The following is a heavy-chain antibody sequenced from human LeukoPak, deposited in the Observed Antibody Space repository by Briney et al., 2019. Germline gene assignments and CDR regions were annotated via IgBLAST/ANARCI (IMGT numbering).Heavy chain of an antibody. CDR1: GYTFTGYY. D-gene: IGHD3-10*01. CDR2: INPNSGGT. CDR3: ARDRTITMVRGGFGY. Sequence: ASVKVSCKASGYTFTGYYMHWVRQAPGQGLEWMGWINPNSGGTNYAQNFQGRVTMTRDTSISTAYMELSRLRSDDTAVYYCARDRTITMVRGGFGYWGQGTLVTVSS. J-gene: IGHJ4*02. V-gene: IGHV1-2*02.